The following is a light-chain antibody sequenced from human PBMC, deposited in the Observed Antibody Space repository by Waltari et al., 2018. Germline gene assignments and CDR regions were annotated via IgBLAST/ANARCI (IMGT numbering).Light chain of an antibody. CDR2: AAV. CDR3: QESYGTHIFT. CDR1: HSLGNQ. J-gene: IGKJ3*01. V-gene: IGKV1-39*01. Sequence: DIKMTQYPSSLSASVGNRVTITCVASHSLGNQLYWYQQNPGKAPKHLLYAAVGLQSGVPSRFSGNGCGTGFTLTMSSLQPDDFATYYCQESYGTHIFTFGPGTKVDIK.